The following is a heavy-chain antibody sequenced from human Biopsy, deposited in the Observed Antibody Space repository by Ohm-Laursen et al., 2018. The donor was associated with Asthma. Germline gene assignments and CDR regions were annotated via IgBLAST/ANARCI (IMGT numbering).Heavy chain of an antibody. J-gene: IGHJ3*02. CDR2: IIPIFGTA. V-gene: IGHV1-69*13. CDR1: GGTFSSYA. D-gene: IGHD3-9*01. Sequence: AASVKVSCKASGGTFSSYAISWVRQAPGQGLEWMGGIIPIFGTANYAQKFQGRVTITADESTSTAYMELSSLRSEDTAVYYCARTYYDFLTGQVNDAFAIWGQGTMVTVSS. CDR3: ARTYYDFLTGQVNDAFAI.